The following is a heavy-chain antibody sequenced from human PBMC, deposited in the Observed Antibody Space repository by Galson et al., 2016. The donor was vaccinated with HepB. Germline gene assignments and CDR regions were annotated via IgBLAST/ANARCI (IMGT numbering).Heavy chain of an antibody. J-gene: IGHJ4*02. CDR1: GDSISSGGYY. D-gene: IGHD3-10*01. V-gene: IGHV4-31*03. Sequence: TLSLTCTVSGDSISSGGYYWSWLRQQPGKGLEWIGFIYYNGTTYYNPSHKSRLTIPVDTSKNHFSLKLSSVTAADTAIYYCALYGSGSYSDTFDYWGQGTLVTVSS. CDR2: IYYNGTT. CDR3: ALYGSGSYSDTFDY.